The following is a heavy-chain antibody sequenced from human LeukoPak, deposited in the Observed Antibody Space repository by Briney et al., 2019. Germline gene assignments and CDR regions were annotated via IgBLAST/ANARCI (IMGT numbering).Heavy chain of an antibody. Sequence: VASVKVSCKASGGTFSSYAISWVRQAPGQGLEWMGRIIPILGIANYAQKFQGRVTITADKSTSTAYMELSSLRSEDTAVYYCASSRLVGSSFGMDVWGQGTTVTVSS. V-gene: IGHV1-69*04. CDR1: GGTFSSYA. J-gene: IGHJ6*02. CDR3: ASSRLVGSSFGMDV. D-gene: IGHD6-6*01. CDR2: IIPILGIA.